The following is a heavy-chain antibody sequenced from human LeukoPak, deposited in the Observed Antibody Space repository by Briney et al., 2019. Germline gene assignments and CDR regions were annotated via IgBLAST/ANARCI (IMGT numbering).Heavy chain of an antibody. V-gene: IGHV3-23*01. Sequence: GGSLRLSCAAAGFTFSTYAMSWVRQTPGKGLEWVSDISGNGADTYYADSVKGRLTISRDNFKNTLYLQMNSLRAEDTAVYYCAKALGGIVVVVAAIAGMDVWGQGTTVTVSS. CDR1: GFTFSTYA. CDR3: AKALGGIVVVVAAIAGMDV. CDR2: ISGNGADT. D-gene: IGHD2-15*01. J-gene: IGHJ6*02.